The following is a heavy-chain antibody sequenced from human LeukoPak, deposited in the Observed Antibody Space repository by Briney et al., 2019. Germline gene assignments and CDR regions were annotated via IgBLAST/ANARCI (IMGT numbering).Heavy chain of an antibody. V-gene: IGHV1-69*05. D-gene: IGHD3-22*01. J-gene: IGHJ4*02. CDR1: GGTFSSYA. CDR2: IIPIFGTA. CDR3: ACALYYYDSSAYYQFRYY. Sequence: SVKVSCKASGGTFSSYAISWVRQASGQGLEWMGRIIPIFGTANYAQKFQGRVTITTDESTSTAYMELSSLRSEDTAVYYCACALYYYDSSAYYQFRYYWGQGTLVTVSS.